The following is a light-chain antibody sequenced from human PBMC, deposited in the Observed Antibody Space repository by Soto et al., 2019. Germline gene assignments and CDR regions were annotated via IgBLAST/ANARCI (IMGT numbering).Light chain of an antibody. CDR3: QQYGSSWT. Sequence: ELVMTQSPATLSVSPGERATLSCRASQSVSSYLAWYQQKPGQAPRLLIYGASSRATGIPDRFSGSGSGTDFTLTITRLEPEDFAVYYCQQYGSSWTFGQGTKVDIK. CDR1: QSVSSY. J-gene: IGKJ1*01. CDR2: GAS. V-gene: IGKV3-20*01.